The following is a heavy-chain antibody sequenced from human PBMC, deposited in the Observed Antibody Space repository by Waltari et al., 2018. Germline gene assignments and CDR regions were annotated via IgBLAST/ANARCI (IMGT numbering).Heavy chain of an antibody. Sequence: EVHLLESGGGLVQPGGSLRLSCAASGFTFSNYAMTWVRQAPGKGLGWVSGIRGNGGSTYYADSVKGRFTISRDKSKNTLYLQMNSLRAEYTAVYYCAKDFRGWYFDYWGQGTLVTVSS. CDR3: AKDFRGWYFDY. V-gene: IGHV3-23*01. CDR2: IRGNGGST. J-gene: IGHJ4*02. CDR1: GFTFSNYA. D-gene: IGHD6-19*01.